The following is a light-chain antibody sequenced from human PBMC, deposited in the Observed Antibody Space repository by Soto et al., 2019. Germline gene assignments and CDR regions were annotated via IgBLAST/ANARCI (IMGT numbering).Light chain of an antibody. V-gene: IGKV1-5*03. CDR2: KAS. J-gene: IGKJ5*01. CDR3: QQYNTYSPDT. Sequence: DIQMTQSPSTLSASVGDRVTITCRASQSINTWLAWYQQKPGKAPKLLIYKASNLQSGVPSRFSGSGSGTEFTLTISRLQPDDFATYYCQQYNTYSPDTFGQGTRVETK. CDR1: QSINTW.